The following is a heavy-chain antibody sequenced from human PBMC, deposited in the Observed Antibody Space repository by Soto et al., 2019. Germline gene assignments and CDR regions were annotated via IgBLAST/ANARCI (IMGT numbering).Heavy chain of an antibody. D-gene: IGHD6-19*01. Sequence: QLQLQESGPGLVKPSETLSLTCTVSGGSISSSSYHWGWIRQPPGKGLEWIGSIYYSGTTYYNPSLKSRTTISVDTSKNQFSLKLSSVTAADTAVYYCARSISVAMDFWGQGTLVTVSS. CDR2: IYYSGTT. V-gene: IGHV4-39*01. J-gene: IGHJ4*02. CDR1: GGSISSSSYH. CDR3: ARSISVAMDF.